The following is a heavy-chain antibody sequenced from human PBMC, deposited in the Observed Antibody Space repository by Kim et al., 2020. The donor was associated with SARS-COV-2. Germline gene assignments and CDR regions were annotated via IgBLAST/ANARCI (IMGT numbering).Heavy chain of an antibody. Sequence: NTNSNPSLQGRVTMSVDMSKNQISLKMTSVTAADTAVYYCARSSSGSFLRLWGQGTLVTVSS. V-gene: IGHV4-59*10. J-gene: IGHJ3*01. D-gene: IGHD1-26*01. CDR3: ARSSSGSFLRL. CDR2: NT.